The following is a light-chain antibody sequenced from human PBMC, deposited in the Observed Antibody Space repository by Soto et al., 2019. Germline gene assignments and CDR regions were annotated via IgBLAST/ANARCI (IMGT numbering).Light chain of an antibody. V-gene: IGLV2-11*01. CDR2: NVS. Sequence: QSALTQPRSVSGSPGQSVTISCTGTSSDVGGYNYVSWYQQHPGKAPKLMIYNVSQRPSGVPDRFSGSKSGSTASLTISGLQAEDEADYYCCSYGGSYTLLFGGGTKLTAL. J-gene: IGLJ2*01. CDR3: CSYGGSYTLL. CDR1: SSDVGGYNY.